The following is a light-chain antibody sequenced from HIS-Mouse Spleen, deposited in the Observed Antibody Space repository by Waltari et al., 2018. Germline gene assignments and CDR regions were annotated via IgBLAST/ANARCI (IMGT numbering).Light chain of an antibody. CDR1: SRDVGSYNL. CDR2: EGS. V-gene: IGLV2-23*01. Sequence: QSALTQPASVSGSPGLSIPISCTVTSRDVGSYNLVPWYQQHPGKAPKLMIYEGSKRPSGVSNRCSGSKSGNTASLTISGLQAEDEAVYYCCSYAGSSTWVFGGGTKLTVL. CDR3: CSYAGSSTWV. J-gene: IGLJ3*02.